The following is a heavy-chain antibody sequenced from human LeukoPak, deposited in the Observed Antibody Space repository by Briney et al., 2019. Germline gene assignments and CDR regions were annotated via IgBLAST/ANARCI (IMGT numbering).Heavy chain of an antibody. D-gene: IGHD5-24*01. CDR2: INHSGGT. CDR3: ARGWLQSGFDS. Sequence: SETLSLTCAVYGGSFSGYYWSWIRQPPGKGLEWIGEINHSGGTNYNPSLKSRVTISVDTSKNQFSLQLNSVTPEDTAVYYCARGWLQSGFDSWGQGTLVTVSS. J-gene: IGHJ4*02. CDR1: GGSFSGYY. V-gene: IGHV4-34*01.